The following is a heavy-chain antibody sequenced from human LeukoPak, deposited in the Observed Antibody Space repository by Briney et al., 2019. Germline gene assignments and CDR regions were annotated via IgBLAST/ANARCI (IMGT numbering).Heavy chain of an antibody. V-gene: IGHV3-20*04. J-gene: IGHJ4*02. Sequence: GGSLRLSCAASGFTFDDYGMSWVRQAPGKGLEWVPGINWNGGSTGYADSVKGRFTISRDNAKNSLYLQMNSLRAEDTALYYCARFDGGMATNPELDYWGQGTLVTVSS. CDR3: ARFDGGMATNPELDY. CDR1: GFTFDDYG. D-gene: IGHD5-24*01. CDR2: INWNGGST.